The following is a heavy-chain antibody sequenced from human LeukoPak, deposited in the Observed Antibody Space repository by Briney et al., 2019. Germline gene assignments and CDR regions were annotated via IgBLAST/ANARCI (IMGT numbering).Heavy chain of an antibody. D-gene: IGHD1-1*01. CDR2: INSDGSIV. J-gene: IGHJ4*02. V-gene: IGHV3-74*01. Sequence: GGSLRLSCAASGFTFNTYWMYWVRQAPGKGLVWVSHINSDGSIVNYGDSVKGRFTISRDNAKNTLYLQMNSLRADDTALYFCSRGRNWDDGDYRGQGTLVTVSS. CDR1: GFTFNTYW. CDR3: SRGRNWDDGDY.